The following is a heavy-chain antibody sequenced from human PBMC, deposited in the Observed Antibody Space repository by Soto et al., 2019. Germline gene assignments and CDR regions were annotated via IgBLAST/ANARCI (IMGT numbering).Heavy chain of an antibody. CDR2: IWYDGSNK. CDR3: ARDSVPYCTNGVCYLSDY. J-gene: IGHJ4*02. Sequence: VQLVESGGGVVQPGRSLRLSCAASGFTFSSYGMHWVRQAPGKGLEWVAVIWYDGSNKYYADSVKGRFTISRDNSKSTLYLQMNSLRAEDTAVYYCARDSVPYCTNGVCYLSDYWGQGTLVTVSS. CDR1: GFTFSSYG. V-gene: IGHV3-33*01. D-gene: IGHD2-8*01.